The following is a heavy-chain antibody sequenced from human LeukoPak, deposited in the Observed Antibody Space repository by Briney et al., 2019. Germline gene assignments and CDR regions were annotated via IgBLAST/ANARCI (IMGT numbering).Heavy chain of an antibody. Sequence: GGSLRLSCAASGFTFSSYAMSWVRQAPGKGLEWVSAISGSGVSTYYADSVKGQFTISRDNSKNTLYLQMNSLRAEDTAVYYCAKRHYDFWSGYQNQMYYFDYWGQGTLVTVSS. CDR1: GFTFSSYA. V-gene: IGHV3-23*01. CDR3: AKRHYDFWSGYQNQMYYFDY. J-gene: IGHJ4*02. CDR2: ISGSGVST. D-gene: IGHD3-3*01.